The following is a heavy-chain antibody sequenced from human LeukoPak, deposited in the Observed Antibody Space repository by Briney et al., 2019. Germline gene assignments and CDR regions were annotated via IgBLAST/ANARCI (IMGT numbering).Heavy chain of an antibody. J-gene: IGHJ5*02. V-gene: IGHV4-4*09. Sequence: ETLSLTCTVSGGSISSYYWSWIRQPPGKGLEWIGYIYTSGSTNYNPSLKSRVTISVDTSKNQFSLKLSSVTAADTAVYYCARKGSTANWFDPWGQGTLVTVSS. CDR1: GGSISSYY. CDR3: ARKGSTANWFDP. CDR2: IYTSGST. D-gene: IGHD6-6*01.